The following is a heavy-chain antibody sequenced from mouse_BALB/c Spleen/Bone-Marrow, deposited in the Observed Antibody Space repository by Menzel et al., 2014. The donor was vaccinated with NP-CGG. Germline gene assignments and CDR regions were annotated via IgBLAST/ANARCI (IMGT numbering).Heavy chain of an antibody. V-gene: IGHV1-80*01. CDR3: ARRGYYYGSSYVDY. J-gene: IGHJ2*01. D-gene: IGHD1-1*01. CDR2: IYPGDGDT. CDR1: GYAFSSYW. Sequence: QVQLQQSGAELVRPGSSVKISCKASGYAFSSYWMNWVKQRPGQGLGGIGQIYPGDGDTNYNGKFKGKATLTADKSSSTAYMQLSSLTSEDSAVYFCARRGYYYGSSYVDYWGQGTTLTVSS.